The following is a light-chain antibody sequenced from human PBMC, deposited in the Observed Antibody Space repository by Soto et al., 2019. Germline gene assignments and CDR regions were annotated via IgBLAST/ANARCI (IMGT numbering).Light chain of an antibody. CDR1: QSINIY. CDR3: QQRYSWPLT. CDR2: DAS. V-gene: IGKV3-11*01. Sequence: EIVLTQSPAALSLSPGGRATLSCRVSQSINIYLAWYQQKLGQAPRLLIYDASIRATGIPARFSGSGSGTDVTLTISSLVPEDFGVYYCQQRYSWPLTFGGGTKVEIK. J-gene: IGKJ4*01.